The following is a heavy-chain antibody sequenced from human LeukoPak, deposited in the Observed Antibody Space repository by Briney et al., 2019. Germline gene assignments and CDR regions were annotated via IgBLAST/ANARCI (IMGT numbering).Heavy chain of an antibody. CDR3: ARDRPYYYDIPPTIAPFDY. CDR1: GYTFTGYY. J-gene: IGHJ4*02. V-gene: IGHV1-2*02. D-gene: IGHD3-22*01. Sequence: GASVKVSCKASGYTFTGYYMHWVRQAPGQGLEWMGWINHNSGGTNYAQKLQGRVTMTTDTSTSTAYMELRSLRSDDTAVYYCARDRPYYYDIPPTIAPFDYWGQGTLVTVSS. CDR2: INHNSGGT.